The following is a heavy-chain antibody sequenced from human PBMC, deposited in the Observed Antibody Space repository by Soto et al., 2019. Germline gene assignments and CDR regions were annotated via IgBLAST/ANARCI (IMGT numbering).Heavy chain of an antibody. J-gene: IGHJ4*02. V-gene: IGHV3-23*01. CDR3: AIIRFLNSAPSLDY. CDR1: GFTFSSYA. Sequence: PGGSLRLSCAASGFTFSSYAMSWVRQAPGKGLEWVSAISGSGGSTYYADSVKGRFTISRDNSKNTLYLQMNSLRAEDTAVYYCAIIRFLNSAPSLDYWGQGTLVTVSS. D-gene: IGHD2-21*01. CDR2: ISGSGGST.